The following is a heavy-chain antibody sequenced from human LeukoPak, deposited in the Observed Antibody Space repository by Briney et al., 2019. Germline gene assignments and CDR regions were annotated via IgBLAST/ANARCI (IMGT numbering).Heavy chain of an antibody. CDR3: ASLYFYGSGSFPNY. Sequence: SETLSLTCAVSDGSISTRYYYWGWIRQPPGKGLEWIGTIHDSGSTYYSPSLKSQVTISVDTSNNQFSLKLSSVTAGDTAVYYCASLYFYGSGSFPNYWGQGILVTVST. D-gene: IGHD3-10*01. CDR2: IHDSGST. J-gene: IGHJ4*02. CDR1: DGSISTRYYY. V-gene: IGHV4-39*01.